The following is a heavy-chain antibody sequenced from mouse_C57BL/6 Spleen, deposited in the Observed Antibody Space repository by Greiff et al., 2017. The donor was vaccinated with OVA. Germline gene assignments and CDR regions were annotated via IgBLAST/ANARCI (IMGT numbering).Heavy chain of an antibody. CDR3: ARGGTGDGYYFDY. V-gene: IGHV1-55*01. Sequence: VQLQQPGAELVKPGASVKMSCKASGYTFTSYWITWVKQRPGQGLEWIGDIYPGSGSTNYNEKFKSKATLTVDTSSSTAYMQLSSLTSEDSAVYYCARGGTGDGYYFDYWGQGTTLTVSS. J-gene: IGHJ2*01. D-gene: IGHD2-3*01. CDR2: IYPGSGST. CDR1: GYTFTSYW.